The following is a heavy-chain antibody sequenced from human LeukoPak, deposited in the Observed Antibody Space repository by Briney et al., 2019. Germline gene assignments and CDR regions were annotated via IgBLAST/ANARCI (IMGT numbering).Heavy chain of an antibody. CDR2: ISGSGGST. J-gene: IGHJ6*02. Sequence: GGSLRLSCAASGFTFSSYAMSWVRQAPGKGLEWVSAISGSGGSTYYADSVEGRFTISRDNSRNTLYLQMNSLRAEDTAVYYCARDGGYTNYANSMDVWGQGTTVTVSS. CDR3: ARDGGYTNYANSMDV. D-gene: IGHD4-11*01. CDR1: GFTFSSYA. V-gene: IGHV3-23*01.